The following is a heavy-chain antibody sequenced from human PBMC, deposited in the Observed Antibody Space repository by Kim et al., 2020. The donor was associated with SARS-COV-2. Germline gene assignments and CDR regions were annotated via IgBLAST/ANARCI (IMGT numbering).Heavy chain of an antibody. CDR3: ASEPYLDYYYGMDV. V-gene: IGHV4-31*02. J-gene: IGHJ6*02. Sequence: NPPLTSRVTIAVITSKNQFSLKLSSVTAADTAVYYCASEPYLDYYYGMDVWGQGTTVTVSS.